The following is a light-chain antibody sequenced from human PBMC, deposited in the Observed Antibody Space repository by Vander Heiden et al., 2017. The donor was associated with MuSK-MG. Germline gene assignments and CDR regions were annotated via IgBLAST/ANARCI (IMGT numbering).Light chain of an antibody. J-gene: IGLJ3*02. V-gene: IGLV2-14*01. CDR3: RSETSSPRV. CDR1: SSDVGDYNF. CDR2: DGR. Sequence: QSALTQPASVSGSPGQSITISCTGTSSDVGDYNFVSWFQQHPGKAHKLLIDDGRKRPAGVSNRFAGSKSGNTASLTIAGRQAEDEDDYCSRSETSSPRVFGGGTKLTVL.